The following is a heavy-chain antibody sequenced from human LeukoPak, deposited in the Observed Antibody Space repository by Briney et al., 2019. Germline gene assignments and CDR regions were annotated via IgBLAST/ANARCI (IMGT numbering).Heavy chain of an antibody. J-gene: IGHJ5*02. V-gene: IGHV4-59*08. D-gene: IGHD3-22*01. Sequence: SETLSLTCTVSGGSISSYYWSWIRQPPGKGLEWIGYSYYNGSTNYDPSLKSRVTMSVDTSKNQFYLKLSSVTAADTAVYYCARLFTDYYDSSGYYYPWGQGTLVTVSS. CDR2: SYYNGST. CDR3: ARLFTDYYDSSGYYYP. CDR1: GGSISSYY.